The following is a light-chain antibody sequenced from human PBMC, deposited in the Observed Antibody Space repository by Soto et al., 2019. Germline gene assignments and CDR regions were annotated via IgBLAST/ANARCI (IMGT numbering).Light chain of an antibody. Sequence: QSALTPPASVSGSPGQSITISCTGTSSDVGSYNLVSWNQQHPGKAPKLMIYEVTKRPSGVSNRFSGSKSGNTASLTISGLQAEDEADYYCCSYAGSYVVFGGGTKVTVL. CDR3: CSYAGSYVV. CDR2: EVT. CDR1: SSDVGSYNL. V-gene: IGLV2-23*02. J-gene: IGLJ2*01.